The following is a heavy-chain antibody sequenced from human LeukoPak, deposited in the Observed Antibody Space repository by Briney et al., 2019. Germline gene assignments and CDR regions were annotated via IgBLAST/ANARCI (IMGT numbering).Heavy chain of an antibody. Sequence: ASVKVSCKASGYTFTSYGISWVRQAPGHGLEWMGWISAYNGNTNYAQKLQGRVTMTTDTSTSTAYMELRSLRSDDTAVYYCARDLIRLGELSPLDYWGQGTLVTVSS. J-gene: IGHJ4*02. CDR1: GYTFTSYG. CDR2: ISAYNGNT. V-gene: IGHV1-18*01. D-gene: IGHD3-16*02. CDR3: ARDLIRLGELSPLDY.